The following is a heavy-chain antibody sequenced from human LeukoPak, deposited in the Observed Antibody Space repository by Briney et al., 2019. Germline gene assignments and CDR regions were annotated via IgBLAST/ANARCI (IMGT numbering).Heavy chain of an antibody. V-gene: IGHV3-23*01. CDR1: GFTFSIYA. D-gene: IGHD6-19*01. CDR2: ISGSGGST. CDR3: AKGSSGWSTYYYYYMDV. Sequence: GGTLRLSCAASGFTFSIYAMTWVRQAPGKGLEWVSAISGSGGSTYYADSVKGRFTISRDNSKNTLYLQMNSLRAEDTAVYYCAKGSSGWSTYYYYYMDVWGKGTTVTVSS. J-gene: IGHJ6*03.